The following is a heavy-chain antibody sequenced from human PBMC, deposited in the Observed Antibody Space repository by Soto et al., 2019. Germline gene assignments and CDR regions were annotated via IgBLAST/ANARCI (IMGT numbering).Heavy chain of an antibody. D-gene: IGHD6-6*01. CDR1: GFTFSSYG. Sequence: PGGSLRLSCAASGFTFSSYGMHWVRQAPGKGLEWVAVISYDGSNKYYADSVKGRFTISRDNSKNTLYLQMNSLRAEDTAVYYCAKDQLTETSSSSPNWFAPWGQGSLVIVSS. CDR2: ISYDGSNK. V-gene: IGHV3-30*18. CDR3: AKDQLTETSSSSPNWFAP. J-gene: IGHJ5*02.